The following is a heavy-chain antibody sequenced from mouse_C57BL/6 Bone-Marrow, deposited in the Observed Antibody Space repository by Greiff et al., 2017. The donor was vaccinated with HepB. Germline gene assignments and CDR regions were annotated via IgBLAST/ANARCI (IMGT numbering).Heavy chain of an antibody. V-gene: IGHV3-6*01. Sequence: EVKLVESGPGLVKPSQSLSLTCSVTGYSITRGYLWNWIRQLPGNKLEWMGYICYDGSNNYNPSLKNRISITRDTSKNQFYLKLNSVTTEDTATCYCHRFAYWGQGTLVTVSA. CDR1: GYSITRGYL. J-gene: IGHJ3*01. CDR3: HRFAY. CDR2: ICYDGSN.